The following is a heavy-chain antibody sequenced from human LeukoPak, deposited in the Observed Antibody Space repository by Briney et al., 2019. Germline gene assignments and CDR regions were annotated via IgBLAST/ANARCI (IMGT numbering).Heavy chain of an antibody. D-gene: IGHD5-18*01. CDR2: FHYSGSN. Sequence: PSETLSLTCTVSGVSISSTYYYWGWLRQPPGKGLEWIGNFHYSGSNSYNPALKSRVTVSADTSKNQFSRRLSSVTAADTAVYYCARQATFGYAYGYYFDSWGQGTLVAVSS. J-gene: IGHJ4*02. V-gene: IGHV4-39*01. CDR1: GVSISSTYYY. CDR3: ARQATFGYAYGYYFDS.